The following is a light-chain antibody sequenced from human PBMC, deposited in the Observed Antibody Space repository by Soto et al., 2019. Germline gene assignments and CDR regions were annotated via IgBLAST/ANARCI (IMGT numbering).Light chain of an antibody. CDR3: KTWDSNTHGV. CDR2: LEGSGSY. CDR1: SGHSSYI. J-gene: IGLJ3*02. Sequence: QSVLTQSSSASASLGSSVKLTCTLNSGHSSYIIAWHQQQPGKAPRYLMKLEGSGSYNKGSGVPDRFSGSSSGADRYLTISNLQFEDEADYYCKTWDSNTHGVFGGGTQLTVL. V-gene: IGLV4-60*02.